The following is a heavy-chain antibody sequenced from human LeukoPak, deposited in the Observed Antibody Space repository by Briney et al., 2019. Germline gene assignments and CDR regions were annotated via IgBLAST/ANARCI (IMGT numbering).Heavy chain of an antibody. CDR1: GASISDYY. Sequence: SETLSFTCTVSGASISDYYWSWIRQPPGKGLEWIGYISNSGSTNYNPSLKSRVTISVETSKNLFSLKLSSVTAADTAVYYCARRGFLDYWGQGTLVTVSS. D-gene: IGHD2-21*01. V-gene: IGHV4-59*08. CDR2: ISNSGST. J-gene: IGHJ4*02. CDR3: ARRGFLDY.